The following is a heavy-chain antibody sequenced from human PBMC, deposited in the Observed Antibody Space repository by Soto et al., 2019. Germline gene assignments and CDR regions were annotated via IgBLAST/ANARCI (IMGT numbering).Heavy chain of an antibody. CDR2: IYYSGST. J-gene: IGHJ3*02. CDR1: GGSISSSSYY. D-gene: IGHD5-12*01. Sequence: SETLSLTCTVSGGSISSSSYYWGWIRQPPGKGLEWIGSIYYSGSTYYNPSLKSRVTISVDTSKNQFSLKLSSVTAADTAVYYCARRGGEMATIFAFDIWGQGTMVT. V-gene: IGHV4-39*01. CDR3: ARRGGEMATIFAFDI.